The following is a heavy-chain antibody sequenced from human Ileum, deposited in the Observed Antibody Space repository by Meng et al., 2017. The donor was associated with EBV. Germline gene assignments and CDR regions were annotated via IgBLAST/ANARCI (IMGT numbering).Heavy chain of an antibody. J-gene: IGHJ4*02. D-gene: IGHD3-10*01. CDR3: ARVYGSGRDYFNY. V-gene: IGHV4-4*02. CDR1: GGCFSSSNC. Sequence: QVHVQVSGPGVRKPSGIGVLMSAVYGGCFSSSNCAKCFRQPPGKGLEWFEGIYYSGSTIYNPSLKSRVNIPVDKSKYLFYLQLSSVTAADTAVYYCARVYGSGRDYFNYWGQGTLVTVSS. CDR2: IYYSGST.